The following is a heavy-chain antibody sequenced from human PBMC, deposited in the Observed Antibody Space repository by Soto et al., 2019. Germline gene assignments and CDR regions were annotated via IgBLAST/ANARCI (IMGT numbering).Heavy chain of an antibody. CDR2: ISGSGGST. CDR1: GFTFSNYA. V-gene: IGHV3-23*01. CDR3: AKGGHSYGPFYY. Sequence: EVQLLESGGGLVQPGGSLRLSCAASGFTFSNYAMSWVRQAPGKGLEWVSVISGSGGSTRYADSVKGRFTISRDNSKNTLYLQMNSLTADDTAVYYCAKGGHSYGPFYYWGHGTLVIVSS. J-gene: IGHJ4*01. D-gene: IGHD5-18*01.